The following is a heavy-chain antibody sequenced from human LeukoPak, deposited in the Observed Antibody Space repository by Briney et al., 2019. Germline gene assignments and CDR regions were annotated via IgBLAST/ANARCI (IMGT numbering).Heavy chain of an antibody. Sequence: PGGSLRLSCAASGFTFSSYDMHWVRQATGKGLEWVSAIGTAGDTYYPGSVKGRFTISRENAKNSLYLQMNSLRAGDTAVYYCARGAWGIADGGVDYWGQGTLVTVSS. CDR2: IGTAGDT. D-gene: IGHD6-13*01. V-gene: IGHV3-13*04. CDR1: GFTFSSYD. J-gene: IGHJ4*02. CDR3: ARGAWGIADGGVDY.